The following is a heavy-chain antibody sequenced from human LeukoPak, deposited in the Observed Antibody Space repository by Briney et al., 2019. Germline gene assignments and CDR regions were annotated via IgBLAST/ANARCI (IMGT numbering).Heavy chain of an antibody. D-gene: IGHD3/OR15-3a*01. V-gene: IGHV4-59*01. CDR3: ARGDWSLYYFDY. CDR2: IYYSGST. CDR1: GGSISSYY. J-gene: IGHJ4*02. Sequence: SETLSLTCTVSGGSISSYYWSWIRQPPGKGLEWIGYIYYSGSTHYNPSLKSRVTISVDTSKNQFSLRLTSVTAADTAVYYCARGDWSLYYFDYWGQGTLVAVSS.